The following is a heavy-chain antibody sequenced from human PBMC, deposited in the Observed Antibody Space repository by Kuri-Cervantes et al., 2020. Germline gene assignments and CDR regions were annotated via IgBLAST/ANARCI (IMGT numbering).Heavy chain of an antibody. J-gene: IGHJ4*02. V-gene: IGHV4-61*01. CDR2: ISYSGST. Sequence: SETLSLTCTVSGGSVSSGSYYWSRIRQPPGKGLEWIGYISYSGSTNYNPSLKSRVTISLDTSKNQFSLKLSSVTAADAAVYYCARENYYDDSGYYSFDYWGQGNLVTVSS. D-gene: IGHD3-22*01. CDR1: GGSVSSGSYY. CDR3: ARENYYDDSGYYSFDY.